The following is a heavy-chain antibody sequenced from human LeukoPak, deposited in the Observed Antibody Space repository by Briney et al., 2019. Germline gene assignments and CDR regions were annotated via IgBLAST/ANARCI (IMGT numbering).Heavy chain of an antibody. Sequence: SDTLSLTCTVAGGSISSYYWSWIRQPPRKGLEWSGYIYYSGSTNYNPSLKSRVTISVDTSKNQFSLKLSSVTAADTAVYYCARADSYSSGWYGGLDYWGQGTLVTVSS. CDR1: GGSISSYY. CDR3: ARADSYSSGWYGGLDY. V-gene: IGHV4-59*07. CDR2: IYYSGST. D-gene: IGHD6-19*01. J-gene: IGHJ4*02.